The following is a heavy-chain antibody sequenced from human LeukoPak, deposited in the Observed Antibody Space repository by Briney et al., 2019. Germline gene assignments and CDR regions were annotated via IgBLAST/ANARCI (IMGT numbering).Heavy chain of an antibody. CDR3: ARGFSGSYFGY. Sequence: GGSLRLSCAASGFTFSSYSMNWVRQAPGKGPEWVSYISSSSSTIYYADSVKGRFTISRDNAKNSLYLQMNSLRAEDTAVYYCARGFSGSYFGYWGQGTLVTVSS. CDR1: GFTFSSYS. D-gene: IGHD1-26*01. V-gene: IGHV3-48*01. CDR2: ISSSSSTI. J-gene: IGHJ4*02.